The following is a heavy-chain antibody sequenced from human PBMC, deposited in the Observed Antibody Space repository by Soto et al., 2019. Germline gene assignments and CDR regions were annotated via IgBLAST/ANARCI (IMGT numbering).Heavy chain of an antibody. J-gene: IGHJ6*03. CDR1: GGSFSGYY. V-gene: IGHV4-34*01. D-gene: IGHD3-9*01. CDR3: ARVSPLRYFDSRYYYYYYMDV. Sequence: SETLSLTCAVYGGSFSGYYWSWIRQPPGKGLEWIGEINHSGSTNYNPSLKSRVTISVDTSKNQFSLKLSSVTAADTAVYYCARVSPLRYFDSRYYYYYYMDVWGKGTTVTVSS. CDR2: INHSGST.